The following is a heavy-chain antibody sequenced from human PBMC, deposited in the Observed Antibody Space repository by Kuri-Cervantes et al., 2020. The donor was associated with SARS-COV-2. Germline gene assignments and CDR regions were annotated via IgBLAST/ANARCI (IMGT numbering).Heavy chain of an antibody. V-gene: IGHV4-59*01. J-gene: IGHJ5*01. CDR3: ARDNILFSGSWFDS. CDR1: GGSINDYY. Sequence: SETLSLTCSVSGGSINDYYWGWIRQPPGKGLEWIGYFYPTGVTNYDPSLKTRVTISTDKSKNQLSLKLTSVTAADTAVYYCARDNILFSGSWFDSWGQGALVTVSS. CDR2: FYPTGVT. D-gene: IGHD5-12*01.